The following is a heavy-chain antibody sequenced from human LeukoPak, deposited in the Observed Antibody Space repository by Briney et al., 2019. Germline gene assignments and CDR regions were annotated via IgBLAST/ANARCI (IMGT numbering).Heavy chain of an antibody. Sequence: SETLSLTCTVSGGSISSYYWSWIRQPPGKGLEWIGYIYYSGSTNYNPSLKSRVTISVDTSKNQFSLKLSSVTAADTAVYYCARDLHGYCGGGTCYSGGWFDPWGQGTLVTVSS. CDR3: ARDLHGYCGGGTCYSGGWFDP. CDR2: IYYSGST. J-gene: IGHJ5*02. V-gene: IGHV4-59*12. CDR1: GGSISSYY. D-gene: IGHD2-15*01.